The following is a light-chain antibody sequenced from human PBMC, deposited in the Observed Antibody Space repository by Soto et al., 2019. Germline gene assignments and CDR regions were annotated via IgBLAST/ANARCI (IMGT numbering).Light chain of an antibody. CDR1: HSISSSY. CDR2: DAS. CDR3: QKHINWPLT. J-gene: IGKJ4*01. Sequence: IVLTQSPATLSVSPGERATLSCGASHSISSSYLAWYQQKRGLAPRLLIYDASIRATGIPDRFSGSGSGADSTLTISSLEPEDFALYYCQKHINWPLTCGGGTKVDIK. V-gene: IGKV3D-20*02.